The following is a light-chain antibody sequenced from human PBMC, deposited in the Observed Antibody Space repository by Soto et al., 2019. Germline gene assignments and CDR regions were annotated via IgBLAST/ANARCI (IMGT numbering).Light chain of an antibody. V-gene: IGKV3-20*01. Sequence: EVVLTQSPATLSLSPGERATLSCTSSQSVSSSYLAWYQQKPGQAPRLLIYGASSRATGIPDRFSGSGSGTDFTLTISRLEPEDFAVYYCQQYGSSPYTFGQGTKVDI. CDR2: GAS. CDR1: QSVSSSY. CDR3: QQYGSSPYT. J-gene: IGKJ1*01.